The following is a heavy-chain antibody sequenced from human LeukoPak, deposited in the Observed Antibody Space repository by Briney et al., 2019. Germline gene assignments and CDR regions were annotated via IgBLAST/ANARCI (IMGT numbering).Heavy chain of an antibody. D-gene: IGHD2-2*01. J-gene: IGHJ5*02. Sequence: ASVKVSCKASGYTFTSYGISWVRQDPGQGLEWMGWISAYNGNTNYAQKLQGRVTMTTDTSTSTAYMELRSLRSDDTAVYYCARDRHIVVVPAAIVSGWFDPWGQGTLVTVSS. CDR1: GYTFTSYG. V-gene: IGHV1-18*01. CDR2: ISAYNGNT. CDR3: ARDRHIVVVPAAIVSGWFDP.